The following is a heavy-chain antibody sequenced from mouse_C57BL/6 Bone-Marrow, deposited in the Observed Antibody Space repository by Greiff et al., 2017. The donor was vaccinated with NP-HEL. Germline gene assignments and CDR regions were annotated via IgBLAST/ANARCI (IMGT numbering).Heavy chain of an antibody. CDR3: AILLRGDYFDY. D-gene: IGHD1-1*01. CDR1: GYNFTNYG. V-gene: IGHV1-81*01. CDR2: IYPRGGNT. J-gene: IGHJ2*02. Sequence: QVQLQQSGAELAKPGASVKLSCKASGYNFTNYGISWVKQRTGQGLEWIGEIYPRGGNTYYNEKFKGKATLTADTSSSTAYMKLRSLTSEDSAVCFCAILLRGDYFDYWGQGTSLTVSS.